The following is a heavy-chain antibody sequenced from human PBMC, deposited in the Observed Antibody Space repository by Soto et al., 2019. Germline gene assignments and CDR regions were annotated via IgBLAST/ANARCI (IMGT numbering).Heavy chain of an antibody. CDR2: IDPYVAGI. Sequence: HPGGSLRLSCTDSEFTFICDGMHLVRQATVKGLECVSRIDPYVAGITDADAVKGRFTISRDNAKNTLDLQMMILRGEDMAMYYCTKDTFGERDSWG. D-gene: IGHD3-10*01. CDR1: EFTFICDG. V-gene: IGHV3-74*01. CDR3: TKDTFGERDS. J-gene: IGHJ5*01.